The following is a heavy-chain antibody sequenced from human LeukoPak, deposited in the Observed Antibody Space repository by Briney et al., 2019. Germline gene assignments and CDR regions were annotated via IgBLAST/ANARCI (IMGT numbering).Heavy chain of an antibody. Sequence: ASETLSFTSSGSTFTVNNIYWSWMRHAQGIEWKWWSNPNSGGTNYAQKLQGRVTMTTDTSTSTAYMELRSLRSDDTAVYYCAREIRTYGSSWFGPWGQGTLVTVAS. D-gene: IGHD2-8*01. CDR1: GSTFTVNN. V-gene: IGHV1-18*01. CDR2: SNPNSGGT. CDR3: AREIRTYGSSWFGP. J-gene: IGHJ5*02.